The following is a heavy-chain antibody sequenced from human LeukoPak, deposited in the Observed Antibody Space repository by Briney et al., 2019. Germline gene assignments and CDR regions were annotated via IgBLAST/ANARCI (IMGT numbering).Heavy chain of an antibody. D-gene: IGHD2-15*01. CDR2: IYYSGST. CDR3: ARMVVAANVWFDP. CDR1: GGSISSYY. V-gene: IGHV4-59*08. J-gene: IGHJ5*02. Sequence: PSETLSLTCTVSGGSISSYYWSWIRQPPGKGLEWIGYIYYSGSTNYNPSLKSRVTISVDTSKNQFSLKLSSVTAADTAVYYCARMVVAANVWFDPWGQGTLVTVSS.